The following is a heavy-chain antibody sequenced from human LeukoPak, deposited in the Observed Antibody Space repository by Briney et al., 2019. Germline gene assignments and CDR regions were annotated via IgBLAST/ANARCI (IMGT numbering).Heavy chain of an antibody. CDR3: GRAGPYGTDV. J-gene: IGHJ6*02. Sequence: GESLKISCTGTGYSFTRYWIAWVRQMPGKGLEWMGIIYAGGSDTRYSPSFQGQVSISVDKSINTAYLQWRSLKASDTAMYYCGRAGPYGTDVWGQGTTVTVSS. V-gene: IGHV5-51*01. CDR1: GYSFTRYW. CDR2: IYAGGSDT.